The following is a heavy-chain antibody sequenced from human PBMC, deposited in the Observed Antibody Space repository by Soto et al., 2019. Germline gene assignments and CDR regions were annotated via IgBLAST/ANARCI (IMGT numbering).Heavy chain of an antibody. CDR1: GGSISSSSYY. V-gene: IGHV4-39*01. D-gene: IGHD3-3*01. CDR2: IYYSGST. Sequence: PSETLSLTCTVSGGSISSSSYYWGWIRQPPGKGLEWIGSIYYSGSTYYNPSLKSRVTISVDTSKNQFSLKLSSVTAADTAVYYCARHSADYDFWSGYYDYYYYYMDVWGKGTTVTVSS. J-gene: IGHJ6*03. CDR3: ARHSADYDFWSGYYDYYYYYMDV.